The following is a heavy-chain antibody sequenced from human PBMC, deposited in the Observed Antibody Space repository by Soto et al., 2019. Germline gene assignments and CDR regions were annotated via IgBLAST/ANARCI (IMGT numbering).Heavy chain of an antibody. V-gene: IGHV1-18*01. CDR2: ISAYNGNT. J-gene: IGHJ6*02. CDR1: GYTFTSYG. Sequence: QVQLVQSGAEVKKPGASVKVSCKASGYTFTSYGISWVRQAPGQGLEWMGWISAYNGNTNYAQKLQGRVTMTTDTSTSTDYMELGSLRSDDTAVYYCARDLAVAGTAPGGMDVWGQGTPVTVSS. D-gene: IGHD6-19*01. CDR3: ARDLAVAGTAPGGMDV.